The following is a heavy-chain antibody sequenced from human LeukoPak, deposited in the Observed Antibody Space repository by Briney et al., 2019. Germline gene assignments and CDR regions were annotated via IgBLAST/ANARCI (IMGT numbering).Heavy chain of an antibody. V-gene: IGHV1-18*01. J-gene: IGHJ3*02. D-gene: IGHD3-9*01. CDR1: GYTFTSYG. CDR2: ISAYNGNT. CDR3: AIDFGWLSLDDAFDI. Sequence: ASVKVSCKASGYTFTSYGISWVRQAPGQGREWMGWISAYNGNTNYAQKLQGRVTMTTDTSTSTAYMELRSLRSDDTAVYYCAIDFGWLSLDDAFDIWGQGTMVTVSS.